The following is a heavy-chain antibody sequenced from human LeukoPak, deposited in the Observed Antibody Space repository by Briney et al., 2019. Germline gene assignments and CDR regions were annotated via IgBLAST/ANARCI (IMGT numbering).Heavy chain of an antibody. D-gene: IGHD2-2*02. Sequence: SETLSLTCAVYDGLFSGYYWSWIRQPPGMGLEWIGEVNHGGTTNYNPSLKSRVTLSVDTSKSQFSLKLTSVTAADTAVYYCARVPDCSTTSCYTLGWLDPWGQGTLVTVSS. CDR3: ARVPDCSTTSCYTLGWLDP. V-gene: IGHV4-34*01. CDR1: DGLFSGYY. J-gene: IGHJ5*02. CDR2: VNHGGTT.